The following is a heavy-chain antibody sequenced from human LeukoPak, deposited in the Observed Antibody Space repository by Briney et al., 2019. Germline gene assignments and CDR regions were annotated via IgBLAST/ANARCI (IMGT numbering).Heavy chain of an antibody. CDR3: ARVSHEAAAGTEDY. CDR1: GYTFTGYY. CDR2: INPNSGGT. J-gene: IGHJ4*02. Sequence: ASVKVSCKASGYTFTGYYMHWVRQAPGQGLEWMGWINPNSGGTNSAQKFQGRVTMTRDTSNSTAYMELSWLRSDDTAVYYCARVSHEAAAGTEDYWGQGTLVTVSS. V-gene: IGHV1-2*02. D-gene: IGHD6-13*01.